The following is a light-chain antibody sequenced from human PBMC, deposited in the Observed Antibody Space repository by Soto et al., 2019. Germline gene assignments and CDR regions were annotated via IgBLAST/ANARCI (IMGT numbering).Light chain of an antibody. CDR2: GAS. CDR1: QSLTSSY. CDR3: QQYKSSPPSYP. V-gene: IGKV3-20*01. Sequence: EIVLTQSPGTLSLSPGERATLSCRASQSLTSSYLAWYQQKPGQAPRLLIYGASSRATGIPDRFSGSGAGTDFTLTISRLEHEDFAVYYCQQYKSSPPSYPFGQGTKLEIK. J-gene: IGKJ2*01.